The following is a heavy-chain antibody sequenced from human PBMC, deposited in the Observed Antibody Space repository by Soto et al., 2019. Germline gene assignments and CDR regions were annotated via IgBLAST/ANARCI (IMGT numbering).Heavy chain of an antibody. D-gene: IGHD3-16*02. V-gene: IGHV3-15*01. Sequence: GGSLRLSCAASGFTFSNAWMIWVRQAPGKGLEWVGRIKSKTDGGTTDYAAPVKGRFTISRDDSKNTLYLQMNSLKTEDTAVYYCTTDRYYDYVWGSYRYTYYFDYWGQGTLVTVSS. CDR1: GFTFSNAW. CDR2: IKSKTDGGTT. CDR3: TTDRYYDYVWGSYRYTYYFDY. J-gene: IGHJ4*02.